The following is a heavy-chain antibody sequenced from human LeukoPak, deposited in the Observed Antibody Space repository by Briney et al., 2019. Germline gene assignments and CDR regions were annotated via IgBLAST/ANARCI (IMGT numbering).Heavy chain of an antibody. D-gene: IGHD3-22*01. V-gene: IGHV4-61*02. CDR1: GGSISSDNYS. CDR3: ARDYYDSSGYYIPTYY. J-gene: IGHJ4*02. CDR2: VYTSGST. Sequence: SETLSLTCTVSGGSISSDNYSWSWIRQPAGKGLEWIGRVYTSGSTNYNPSLKSRVTISVDTSKKQFSLKLSSVTAADTAVYYCARDYYDSSGYYIPTYYWGQGTLVTVSS.